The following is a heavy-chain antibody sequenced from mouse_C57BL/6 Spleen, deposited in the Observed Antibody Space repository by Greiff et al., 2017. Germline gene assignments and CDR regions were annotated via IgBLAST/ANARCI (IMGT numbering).Heavy chain of an antibody. J-gene: IGHJ2*01. D-gene: IGHD4-1*01. CDR2: IYPGDGDT. CDR1: GYAFSSSW. V-gene: IGHV1-82*01. Sequence: QVQLQQSGPELVKPGASVKISCKASGYAFSSSWMNWVKQRPGKGLEWIGRIYPGDGDTNYNGKFKGKATLTADKSSSTAYMQLSSLTSEDSAVYFCARHWERGDFDYWGQGTTLTGSS. CDR3: ARHWERGDFDY.